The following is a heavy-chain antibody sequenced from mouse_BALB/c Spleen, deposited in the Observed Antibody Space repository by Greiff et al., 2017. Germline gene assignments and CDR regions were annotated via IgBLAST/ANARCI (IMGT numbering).Heavy chain of an antibody. V-gene: IGHV2-9-2*01. CDR3: VRGSYGYAMDY. Sequence: VQLQQSGPGLVAPSQSLSITCTVSGFSLTSYDISWIRQPPGKGLEWLGVIWTGGGTNYNSAFMSRLSISKDNSKSQVFLKMNSLQTNDTAIYYCVRGSYGYAMDYWGQGTSVTVSS. D-gene: IGHD1-1*01. J-gene: IGHJ4*01. CDR2: IWTGGGT. CDR1: GFSLTSYD.